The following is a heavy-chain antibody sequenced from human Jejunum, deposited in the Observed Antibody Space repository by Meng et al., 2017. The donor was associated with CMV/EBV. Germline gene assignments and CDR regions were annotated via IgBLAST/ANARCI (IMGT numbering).Heavy chain of an antibody. V-gene: IGHV3-21*01. CDR2: ISGNSNYL. D-gene: IGHD2-21*01. CDR3: AREASGDCYDY. J-gene: IGHJ4*02. Sequence: AAFGFALRSWNMNWVSQAPGKGLEWVSSISGNSNYLYYADSLKGRFTISRDNAKNSLYLQMDSLRAEDTAVYYCAREASGDCYDYWGQGTLVTVSS. CDR1: GFALRSWN.